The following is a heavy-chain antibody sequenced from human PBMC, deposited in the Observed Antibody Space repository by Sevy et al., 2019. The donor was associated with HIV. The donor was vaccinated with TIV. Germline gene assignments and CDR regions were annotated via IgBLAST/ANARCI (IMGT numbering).Heavy chain of an antibody. D-gene: IGHD2-2*01. CDR1: GFTFSNYW. Sequence: GGSLRLSCAASGFTFSNYWMSWVRQAPGKGLEWVATIKKGGTEKYYVDSVRGRFTMSRDNAKNSLYLQMNSLRVEDTALYYCARDCSSTTCLWGLDFWGQGTTVTVSS. J-gene: IGHJ6*02. CDR3: ARDCSSTTCLWGLDF. V-gene: IGHV3-7*03. CDR2: IKKGGTEK.